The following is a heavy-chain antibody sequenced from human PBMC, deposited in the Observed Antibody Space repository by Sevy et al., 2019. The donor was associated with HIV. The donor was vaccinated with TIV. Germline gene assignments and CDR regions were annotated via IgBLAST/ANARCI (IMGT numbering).Heavy chain of an antibody. D-gene: IGHD4-17*01. V-gene: IGHV3-48*01. J-gene: IGHJ4*02. Sequence: GGSLRLSCAASGFTFSSYSMNWVRQAPGKGLEWVSYISSSSSTIYYAGSVKGRFTISRDNAKNSLYLQMNSLRAEDTAVYYCARVWVTTSVCYDYWGQGTLVTVSS. CDR1: GFTFSSYS. CDR2: ISSSSSTI. CDR3: ARVWVTTSVCYDY.